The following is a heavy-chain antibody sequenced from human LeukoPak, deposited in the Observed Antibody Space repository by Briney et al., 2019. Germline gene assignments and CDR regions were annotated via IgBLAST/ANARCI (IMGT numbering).Heavy chain of an antibody. CDR2: IRNDGSNK. CDR1: KFTFSTYG. CDR3: AEDSSTSCHD. V-gene: IGHV3-30*02. J-gene: IGHJ4*02. D-gene: IGHD2-2*01. Sequence: GGSLRLSCAASKFTFSTYGMHWVRQAPGKGLEWVAFIRNDGSNKYYADSVRGRFTVSRDNSKNTLYLQMNSLRPEDTAVYYCAEDSSTSCHDWGQGTLVTVSS.